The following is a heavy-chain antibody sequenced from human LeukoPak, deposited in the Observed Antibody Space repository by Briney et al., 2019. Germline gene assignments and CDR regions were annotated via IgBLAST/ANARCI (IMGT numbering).Heavy chain of an antibody. V-gene: IGHV3-23*01. Sequence: GGSLRLSCTTSGFTFSSYAMGWVRQAPGKGLEWASSIGGSGGRSYYADSVKGRFTLSRDSAKNSLYLQMNSLRAEDTAVFYCARDLDLFDYWGQGTLVTVSS. CDR3: ARDLDLFDY. J-gene: IGHJ4*02. CDR2: IGGSGGRS. CDR1: GFTFSSYA.